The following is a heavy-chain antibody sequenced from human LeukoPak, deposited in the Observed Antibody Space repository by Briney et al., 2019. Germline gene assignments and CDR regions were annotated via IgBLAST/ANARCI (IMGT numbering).Heavy chain of an antibody. Sequence: GRSLRLSCAASGFTFSSYAMHWVRQAPGKGLEWVAVISYDGSNKYYADPVKGRFTISRDNSKNTLYLQMNSLRAEDTAVYYCAREEAGRVVPFFDYWGQGTLVTVSS. CDR2: ISYDGSNK. D-gene: IGHD3-10*01. CDR3: AREEAGRVVPFFDY. J-gene: IGHJ4*02. CDR1: GFTFSSYA. V-gene: IGHV3-30-3*01.